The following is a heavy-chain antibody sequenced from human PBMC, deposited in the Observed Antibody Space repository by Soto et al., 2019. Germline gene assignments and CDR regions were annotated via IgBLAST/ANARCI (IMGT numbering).Heavy chain of an antibody. Sequence: WVPLRLPCAAAGCTFSSHGIHRVRQAPGKGLEWVAVIWFDGSNKFYADSVKGRFTISRDNSKNTVSLQMNSLRDEDSAAYYCATTGPYWGQGTLVTVSS. CDR1: GCTFSSHG. CDR2: IWFDGSNK. J-gene: IGHJ4*02. V-gene: IGHV3-33*08. CDR3: ATTGPY.